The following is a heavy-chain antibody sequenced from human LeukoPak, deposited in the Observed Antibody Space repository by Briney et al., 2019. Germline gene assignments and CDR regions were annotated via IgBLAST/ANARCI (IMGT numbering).Heavy chain of an antibody. J-gene: IGHJ3*02. CDR2: IYYSGST. Sequence: SETLSLTCTVSGGSISSYYWSWIRQPPGKGLEWIGYIYYSGSTNYNPYLKSRVTISVDTSNNQFSLNVSSVTAADTAVYYCASFFYHDFWSGYPHSPYPPDAFDIWGQGTMVTVSS. CDR3: ASFFYHDFWSGYPHSPYPPDAFDI. CDR1: GGSISSYY. V-gene: IGHV4-59*08. D-gene: IGHD3-3*01.